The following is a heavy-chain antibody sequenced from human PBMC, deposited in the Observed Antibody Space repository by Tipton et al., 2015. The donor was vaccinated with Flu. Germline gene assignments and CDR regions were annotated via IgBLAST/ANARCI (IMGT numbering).Heavy chain of an antibody. CDR1: GDSIGSPYY. CDR2: IHRSGNT. Sequence: TLSLTCSVSGDSIGSPYYWAWIRQPPGKGLEWIGNIHRSGNTYRNSSLKSRVTISVDKSKNQFSLKLTSVTAADTAVYYCATTTYYYGSGSHDYWGLGTLVTVSS. CDR3: ATTTYYYGSGSHDY. D-gene: IGHD3-10*01. J-gene: IGHJ4*02. V-gene: IGHV4-38-2*01.